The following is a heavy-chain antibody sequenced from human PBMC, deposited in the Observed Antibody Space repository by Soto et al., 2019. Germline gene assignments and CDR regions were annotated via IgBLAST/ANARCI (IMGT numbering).Heavy chain of an antibody. CDR1: GGSISSSSYY. CDR3: ARGRRYCSGGSCYSGSIGY. V-gene: IGHV4-39*01. J-gene: IGHJ4*02. D-gene: IGHD2-15*01. Sequence: PSETLSLTCTVSGGSISSSSYYWGWIRQPPGKGLEWIGSIYYSGNTYYNPSLKSRVTISVDTAKNQFSLKLSSVTAADTAVYYCARGRRYCSGGSCYSGSIGYWGQGTLVTVSS. CDR2: IYYSGNT.